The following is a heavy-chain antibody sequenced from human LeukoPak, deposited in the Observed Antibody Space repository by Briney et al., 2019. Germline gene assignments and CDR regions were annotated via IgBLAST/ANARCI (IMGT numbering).Heavy chain of an antibody. V-gene: IGHV3-23*01. Sequence: GGSLRLSCVASGFHFSSHGMNWVRQAPGKGLEWVSGISPSGDITYHADSVMGRFTISRDNRVSTVSLQMNSLRAEDTALYYCVRDLDWGAFDVWGQGTMVTVSS. CDR1: GFHFSSHG. J-gene: IGHJ3*01. CDR3: VRDLDWGAFDV. D-gene: IGHD7-27*01. CDR2: ISPSGDIT.